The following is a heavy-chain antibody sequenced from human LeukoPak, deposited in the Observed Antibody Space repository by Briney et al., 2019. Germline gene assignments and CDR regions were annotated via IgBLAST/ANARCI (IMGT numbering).Heavy chain of an antibody. J-gene: IGHJ4*02. V-gene: IGHV1-46*01. CDR1: GYSFTSYH. D-gene: IGHD3-22*01. CDR3: ARERHDSSGDYYFAY. Sequence: GASVKVSCKASGYSFTSYHMHWVRQDPGQGLEWMGIIDPSVGSTSYARKFQGRVTMTRDTSTSTVYMELSSLRSEDTAVYYCARERHDSSGDYYFAYWGQGTLVTVSS. CDR2: IDPSVGST.